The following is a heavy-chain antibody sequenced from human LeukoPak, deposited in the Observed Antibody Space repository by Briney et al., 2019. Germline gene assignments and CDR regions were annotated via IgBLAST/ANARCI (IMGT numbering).Heavy chain of an antibody. D-gene: IGHD5-18*01. V-gene: IGHV1-18*04. CDR3: AREGGTRIQLWYTPKNWFDP. J-gene: IGHJ5*02. CDR1: GYTFTSYY. Sequence: GASVKVSCKASGYTFTSYYMHWVRQAPGQGLEWMGWISAYNGNTNYAQKFQGRVTITADKSTSTAYMELSSLRSEDTAVYYCAREGGTRIQLWYTPKNWFDPWGQGTLVTVSS. CDR2: ISAYNGNT.